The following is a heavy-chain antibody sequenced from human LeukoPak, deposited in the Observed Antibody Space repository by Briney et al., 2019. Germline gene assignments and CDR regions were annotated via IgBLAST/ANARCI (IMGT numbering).Heavy chain of an antibody. CDR2: ISGSGGST. V-gene: IGHV3-23*01. Sequence: GGSLRLSCAASGFIFSSYAMSWVRQAPGKGLEWVSTISGSGGSTYYADSVKGRFTISRDNPKNTVYLQMNSLRAEDTAVYFCARQPTSGGTAYWGQGTPVTVSS. CDR3: ARQPTSGGTAY. CDR1: GFIFSSYA. D-gene: IGHD3-16*01. J-gene: IGHJ4*02.